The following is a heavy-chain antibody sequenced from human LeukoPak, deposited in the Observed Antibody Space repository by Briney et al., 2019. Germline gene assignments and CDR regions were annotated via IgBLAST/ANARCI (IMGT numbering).Heavy chain of an antibody. D-gene: IGHD3-3*01. CDR1: GGSFSGYY. CDR3: ARGRYDFWSGYHSFDY. V-gene: IGHV4-34*01. CDR2: INHSGST. Sequence: SETLSLTCAVYGGSFSGYYWSWIRQPPGKGLEWIGEINHSGSTNYNPSLKSRVTISVDTSKNQFSLKLSSVTAADTAVYYCARGRYDFWSGYHSFDYWGQGTLVTVSS. J-gene: IGHJ4*02.